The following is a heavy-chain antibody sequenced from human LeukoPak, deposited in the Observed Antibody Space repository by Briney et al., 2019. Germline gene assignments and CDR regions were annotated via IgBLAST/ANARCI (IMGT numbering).Heavy chain of an antibody. CDR2: IYSGGTT. V-gene: IGHV3-53*04. CDR1: GFSVSSNY. Sequence: GGSLRLSCEASGFSVSSNYMSWVRQAPGKGLKWLAVIYSGGTTYYADSVKGRFTVSRHDYKNTVYLQMNSLRVEDTAVYYCARLRGLDWFDPWGQGTLVTVSS. CDR3: ARLRGLDWFDP. J-gene: IGHJ5*02.